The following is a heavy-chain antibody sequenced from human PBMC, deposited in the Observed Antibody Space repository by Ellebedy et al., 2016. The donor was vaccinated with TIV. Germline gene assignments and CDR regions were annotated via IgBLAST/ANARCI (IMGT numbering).Heavy chain of an antibody. CDR2: IIPIFGTA. CDR3: ARGGRPYCSSTSCYVPGMDV. D-gene: IGHD2-2*01. J-gene: IGHJ6*02. Sequence: ASVKVSCKASGGTFSSYAISWVRQAPGQGLEWMGGIIPIFGTANYAQKLQGRVTITADESTSTAYMELSSLRSEDTAVYYCARGGRPYCSSTSCYVPGMDVWGQGTTVTVSS. CDR1: GGTFSSYA. V-gene: IGHV1-69*13.